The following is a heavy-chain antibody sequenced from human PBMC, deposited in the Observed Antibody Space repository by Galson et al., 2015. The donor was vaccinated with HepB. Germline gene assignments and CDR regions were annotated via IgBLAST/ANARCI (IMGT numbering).Heavy chain of an antibody. D-gene: IGHD3-3*01. J-gene: IGHJ4*02. V-gene: IGHV3-21*01. Sequence: SLTLSCAASGFTFSRYSVTLVRQAPGKGLEWVSSISSSSSYIYYADSVKGRFTISRDNAKNSLYLQMNSLRAGDTAVYYCARGPSGDLYDFWSGDDYWGQGTLVTVSS. CDR1: GFTFSRYS. CDR2: ISSSSSYI. CDR3: ARGPSGDLYDFWSGDDY.